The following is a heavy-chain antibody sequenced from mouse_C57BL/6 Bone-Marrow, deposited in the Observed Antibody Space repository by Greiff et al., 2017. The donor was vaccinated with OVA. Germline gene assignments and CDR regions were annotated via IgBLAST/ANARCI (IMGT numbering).Heavy chain of an antibody. CDR2: ISYDGSN. CDR1: GYSITSGHY. D-gene: IGHD1-1*01. J-gene: IGHJ4*01. Sequence: EVKLQESGPGLVKPSQSLSLTCSVTGYSITSGHYWNWIRQFPGNKLEWMGYISYDGSNNYNPSLKNRISITRDTSKNQFFLKLNSVTTEDTATYDGARRDYGSSFRGAMDYWGQGTSVTVSS. CDR3: ARRDYGSSFRGAMDY. V-gene: IGHV3-6*01.